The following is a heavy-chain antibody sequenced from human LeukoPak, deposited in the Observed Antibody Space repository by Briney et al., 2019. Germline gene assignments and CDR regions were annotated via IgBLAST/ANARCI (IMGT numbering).Heavy chain of an antibody. CDR2: MNPNSGNT. Sequence: ASVKVSCKASGYTFTSYDINWVRQATGQGLEWMGWMNPNSGNTGYAQKFQGRVTMTRNTSISTAYMELSSLRSEDTAVYYCATSDIVANHLRAFDIWGQGTMVTVSS. CDR3: ATSDIVANHLRAFDI. CDR1: GYTFTSYD. V-gene: IGHV1-8*01. J-gene: IGHJ3*02. D-gene: IGHD5-12*01.